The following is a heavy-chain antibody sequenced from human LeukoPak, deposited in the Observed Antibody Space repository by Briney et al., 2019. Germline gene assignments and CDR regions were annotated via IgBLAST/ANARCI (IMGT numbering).Heavy chain of an antibody. J-gene: IGHJ6*04. CDR2: IYYSGST. D-gene: IGHD3-3*01. CDR1: GGSLSSSSYY. Sequence: SETLSLTCTVSGGSLSSSSYYWGGLREPPGEGLEWVGSIYYSGSTYYNPSLKSRVTISVDASKNQFSLQLRYVTAADTAVYYCARHAGITLCGVVRWGGDQYGMDVWGEGTTVTVSS. CDR3: ARHAGITLCGVVRWGGDQYGMDV. V-gene: IGHV4-39*01.